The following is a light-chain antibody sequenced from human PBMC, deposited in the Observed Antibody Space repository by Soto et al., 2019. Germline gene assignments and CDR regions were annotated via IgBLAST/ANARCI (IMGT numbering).Light chain of an antibody. CDR2: DAS. CDR1: QRVSTY. J-gene: IGKJ5*01. V-gene: IGKV3-11*01. CDR3: QQRSNWPIT. Sequence: SVLTQSPATLSLSPGERATLSCRASQRVSTYLAWYQQKPGQAPRLLTYDASSRATGIPARFSGSGSGTDFTLTISSLEPEDFAVYYCQQRSNWPITFGQGTRLGIK.